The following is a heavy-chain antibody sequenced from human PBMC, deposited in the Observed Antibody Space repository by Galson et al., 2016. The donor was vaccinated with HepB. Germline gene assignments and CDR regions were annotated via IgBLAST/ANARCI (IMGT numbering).Heavy chain of an antibody. V-gene: IGHV4-4*02. Sequence: ETLSLTCAVSGASISSGHWWIWVRQPPQMGLAWMGETFHTGTTNYHPSLKSRLTISVDKSNNQFSLRLDSVTAADTGVYYCARVHCRGSCYIDYWGQGALVTVSS. D-gene: IGHD2-21*01. J-gene: IGHJ4*02. CDR1: GASISSGHW. CDR3: ARVHCRGSCYIDY. CDR2: TFHTGTT.